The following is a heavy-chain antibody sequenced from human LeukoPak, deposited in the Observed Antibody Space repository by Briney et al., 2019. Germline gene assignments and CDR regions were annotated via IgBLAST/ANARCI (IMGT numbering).Heavy chain of an antibody. CDR2: ISSSGRTI. CDR3: ARDGNYYGSERPYYYYGMDV. J-gene: IGHJ6*02. Sequence: GGSLRLSCAASGFTFSDYYMSWIRQAPGKGLEWVSYISSSGRTIYYADSVKGRFTVSRDNSKNTVYVHMNSLRAEDTAVYYCARDGNYYGSERPYYYYGMDVWGQGTTVTVSS. V-gene: IGHV3-11*04. CDR1: GFTFSDYY. D-gene: IGHD3-10*01.